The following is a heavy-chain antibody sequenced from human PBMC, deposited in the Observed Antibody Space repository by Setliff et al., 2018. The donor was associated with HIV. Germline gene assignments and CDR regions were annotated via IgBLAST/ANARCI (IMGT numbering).Heavy chain of an antibody. CDR1: GGSISSVGYY. V-gene: IGHV4-31*03. CDR2: IYYTGST. J-gene: IGHJ6*03. CDR3: ARTRYSYGYFYYMDV. Sequence: PSETLSLTCTVSGGSISSVGYYWSWIRQHPGKGLEWIGYIYYTGSTHDNPSLKSRVTISVDTSKNQLSRKLRSVTAADTAVYYCARTRYSYGYFYYMDVWGKGTTVPVSS. D-gene: IGHD5-18*01.